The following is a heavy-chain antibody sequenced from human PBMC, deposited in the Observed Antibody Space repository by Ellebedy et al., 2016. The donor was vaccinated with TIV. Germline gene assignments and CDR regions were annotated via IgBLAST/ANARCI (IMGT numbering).Heavy chain of an antibody. CDR1: GYTFTSYD. V-gene: IGHV1-8*01. CDR2: MNPKRGNT. Sequence: AASVKVSCKASGYTFTSYDINWVRQATGQGLEWMGWMNPKRGNTGYAQKFQGRLTMTRDNSITTAYMELSSLRSEDTAVYYCARGSFYDSRGYFRVPLDIWGQGTMVAVSS. D-gene: IGHD3-22*01. J-gene: IGHJ3*02. CDR3: ARGSFYDSRGYFRVPLDI.